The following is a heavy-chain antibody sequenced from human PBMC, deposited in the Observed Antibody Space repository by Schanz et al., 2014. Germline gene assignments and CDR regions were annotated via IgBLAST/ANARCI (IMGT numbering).Heavy chain of an antibody. CDR2: LYIRST. Sequence: EVQLVESGGGLIHPGGSLRLSCAVSGFTVNTNYMTWVRQAPGKGLECVSILYIRSTYYADSVKGRFSISRDNSKRSLFLQMNSLRVEDTAVYYCAREPTEKRRLVGRDYYGMDVWGQGTTVTVSS. D-gene: IGHD1-1*01. V-gene: IGHV3-66*01. J-gene: IGHJ6*02. CDR3: AREPTEKRRLVGRDYYGMDV. CDR1: GFTVNTNY.